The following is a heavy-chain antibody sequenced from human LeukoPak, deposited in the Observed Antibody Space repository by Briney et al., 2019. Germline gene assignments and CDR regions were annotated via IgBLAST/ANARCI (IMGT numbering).Heavy chain of an antibody. CDR3: AREGCSSTSCYRINWFDP. V-gene: IGHV4-61*02. CDR2: IYTSGST. D-gene: IGHD2-2*01. J-gene: IGHJ5*02. Sequence: SQTLSLTCTVSGGSISSGSYYWSWIRQPPGKGLEWIGRIYTSGSTNYNPSLKSRVTISVDTSKNQFSLKLSSVTAADTAVYYCAREGCSSTSCYRINWFDPWGQGTLVTVSS. CDR1: GGSISSGSYY.